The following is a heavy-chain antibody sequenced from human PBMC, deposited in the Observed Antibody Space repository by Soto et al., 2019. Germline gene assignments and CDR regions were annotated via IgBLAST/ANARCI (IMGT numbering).Heavy chain of an antibody. CDR3: ARGKGVLRYFDWLNPNWFDP. CDR2: IYYSGST. J-gene: IGHJ5*02. Sequence: PSETLSLTCTVSGGSISSSSFHWGWIRQPPGKGLEWIGSIYYSGSTYYSPSLKSRVTISVDTSKNQFSLKLSSVTAADTAVYYCARGKGVLRYFDWLNPNWFDPWGQGTLVTVSS. V-gene: IGHV4-39*07. D-gene: IGHD3-9*01. CDR1: GGSISSSSFH.